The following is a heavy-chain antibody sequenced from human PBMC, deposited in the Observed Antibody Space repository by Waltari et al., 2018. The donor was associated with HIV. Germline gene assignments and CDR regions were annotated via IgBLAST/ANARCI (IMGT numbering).Heavy chain of an antibody. CDR1: GFSLSSVC. D-gene: IGHD3-10*01. V-gene: IGHV3-15*01. CDR2: IKTKGDGGAT. CDR3: TSEEDYGSGSHFDY. Sequence: ELQLVESGGDLLKPGGCISLSCAASGFSLSSVCTGRVRQAPGKGLEWVGRIKTKGDGGATDYAAAVKGRFTISRDDSKNTVYLQMNSLKIEDTAVYYCTSEEDYGSGSHFDYWGQGTLVTVSS. J-gene: IGHJ4*02.